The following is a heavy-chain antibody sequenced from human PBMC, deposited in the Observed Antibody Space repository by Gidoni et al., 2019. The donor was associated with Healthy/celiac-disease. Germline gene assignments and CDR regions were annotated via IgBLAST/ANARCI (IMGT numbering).Heavy chain of an antibody. V-gene: IGHV4-59*01. Sequence: QVQLQESGPGLVKPSETLSLTCTVSGGSISRYYWSWIRQPPGKGLGWIGYIYYSGSTNYNPSLKSRVTISVDTSKNQFSLKLNSVTAADTAVYYCASSLSGRAMVKLGNFDYWGQGTLVTVSS. D-gene: IGHD5-18*01. J-gene: IGHJ4*02. CDR1: GGSISRYY. CDR3: ASSLSGRAMVKLGNFDY. CDR2: IYYSGST.